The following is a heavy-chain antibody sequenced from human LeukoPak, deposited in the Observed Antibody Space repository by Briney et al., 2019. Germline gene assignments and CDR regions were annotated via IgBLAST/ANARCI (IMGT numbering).Heavy chain of an antibody. CDR3: ARLPLRYFDWLSKPYFDY. V-gene: IGHV1-2*02. Sequence: ASVKVSCTASGYTFTGYYMHWVRQAPGQGLEWMGGINPNSGGTNYAQKFQGRVTMTRDTSISTAYMELSRLRSDDTAVYYCARLPLRYFDWLSKPYFDYWGQGTLVTVSS. D-gene: IGHD3-9*01. CDR2: INPNSGGT. CDR1: GYTFTGYY. J-gene: IGHJ4*02.